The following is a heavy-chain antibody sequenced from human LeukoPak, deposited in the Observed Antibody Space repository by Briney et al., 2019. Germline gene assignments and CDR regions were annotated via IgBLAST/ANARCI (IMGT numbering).Heavy chain of an antibody. J-gene: IGHJ4*02. D-gene: IGHD4-17*01. CDR3: ARNGTVTVSGTKFNYFDY. Sequence: SETLSLTCTVSGDSIGSSSYYWGWIRQPPGKGLEWIGSIYHSGSTHYNPSLKSRLTIFVDTSKNQFSLKVNSVTAADTAVYYCARNGTVTVSGTKFNYFDYWGQGTLVTVSS. CDR2: IYHSGST. V-gene: IGHV4-39*01. CDR1: GDSIGSSSYY.